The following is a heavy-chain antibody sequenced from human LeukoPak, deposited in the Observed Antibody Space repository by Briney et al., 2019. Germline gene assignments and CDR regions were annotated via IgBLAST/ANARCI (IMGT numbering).Heavy chain of an antibody. Sequence: GGSLRLSCAASGFTFSSYEMNWVRQAPGKGLEWVAVISYDGSNKYYADSVKGRFTISRDNSKNTLYLQMNSLRAEDTAVYYCARGRDYYYYMDVWGKGTTVTVSS. J-gene: IGHJ6*03. CDR3: ARGRDYYYYMDV. CDR2: ISYDGSNK. V-gene: IGHV3-30*04. CDR1: GFTFSSYE.